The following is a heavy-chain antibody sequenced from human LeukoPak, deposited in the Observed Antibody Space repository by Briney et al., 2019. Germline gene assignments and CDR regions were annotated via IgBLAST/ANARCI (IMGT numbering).Heavy chain of an antibody. CDR3: ARGKQWLPPIDY. Sequence: ASVKVSCKASGCTFISYDINWVRQATGQGLEWMGWMNPKSGNTGYAQKFQGRVAMTRNTSISTAYMELSSLRSEDTAVYYCARGKQWLPPIDYWGQGTLLTVSS. CDR2: MNPKSGNT. D-gene: IGHD6-19*01. V-gene: IGHV1-8*01. J-gene: IGHJ4*02. CDR1: GCTFISYD.